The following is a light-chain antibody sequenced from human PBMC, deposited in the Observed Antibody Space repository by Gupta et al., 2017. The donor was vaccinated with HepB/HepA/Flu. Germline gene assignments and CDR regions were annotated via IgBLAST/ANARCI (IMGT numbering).Light chain of an antibody. CDR1: QSVLYSSNNKNY. Sequence: DIGMTQSPDSLAVSLGERATINCKASQSVLYSSNNKNYLAWFQQKPGQPPKLLIYWASTRESGVPERFSGSGSGTDFTLTISSLQAEDVAVYYCQQYYSAPPLTFGGGTKVEI. CDR2: WAS. CDR3: QQYYSAPPLT. V-gene: IGKV4-1*01. J-gene: IGKJ4*01.